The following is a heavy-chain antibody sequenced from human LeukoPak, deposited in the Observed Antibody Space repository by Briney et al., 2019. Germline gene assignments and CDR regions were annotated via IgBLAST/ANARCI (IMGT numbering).Heavy chain of an antibody. J-gene: IGHJ6*02. V-gene: IGHV3-21*01. CDR3: ARDPYGSSWYVWYYYYGMDV. CDR2: IPSSGSYM. D-gene: IGHD6-13*01. CDR1: GFTFSSYT. Sequence: GGSLRLSCAASGFTFSSYTMNWVRQAPGKGLEWVSSIPSSGSYMYYADSVKGRFTISRDNAKNSLYLQMNSLRAEDTAVYYCARDPYGSSWYVWYYYYGMDVWGQGTTVTV.